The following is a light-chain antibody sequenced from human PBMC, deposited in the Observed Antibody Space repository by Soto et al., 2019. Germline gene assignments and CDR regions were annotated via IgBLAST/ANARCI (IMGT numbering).Light chain of an antibody. CDR2: EIS. J-gene: IGLJ2*01. V-gene: IGLV2-14*01. CDR1: SSDVGASDF. CDR3: SSYTTSHTLV. Sequence: QSALTQPASVSESPGQSITISCTGTSSDVGASDFVFWYQQHPGKAPELIIYEISNRPSGVSSRFSGSKSGNTASLTISGLQAEDESDYYCSSYTTSHTLVFGGGTQLTVL.